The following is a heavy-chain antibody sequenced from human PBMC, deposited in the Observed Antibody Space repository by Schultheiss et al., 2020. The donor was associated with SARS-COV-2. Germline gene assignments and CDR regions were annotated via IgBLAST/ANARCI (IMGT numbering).Heavy chain of an antibody. CDR1: GGTFSSYA. Sequence: SVKVSCKASGGTFSSYAISWVRQAPGQGLEWMGGIIPIFGTANYAQKFQGRVTITADESTSTAYMELSSLRSEDTAVYYCAKDRTKRASNWFDPWGQGTLVTVSS. CDR3: AKDRTKRASNWFDP. V-gene: IGHV1-69*13. J-gene: IGHJ5*02. CDR2: IIPIFGTA.